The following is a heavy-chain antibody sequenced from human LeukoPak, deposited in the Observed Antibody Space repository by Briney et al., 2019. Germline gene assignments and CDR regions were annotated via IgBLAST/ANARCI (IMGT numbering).Heavy chain of an antibody. V-gene: IGHV4-59*12. D-gene: IGHD3-10*01. CDR3: ARRRGSGSYLI. J-gene: IGHJ3*02. CDR1: GGSISSYY. CDR2: IYYSGST. Sequence: SETLSLTCTVSGGSISSYYWSWIRQPPGKGLEWIGYIYYSGSTNYNPSLKSRVTISVDTSKNQFSLKLSSVTAADTAVYYCARRRGSGSYLIWGQGTMVTVSS.